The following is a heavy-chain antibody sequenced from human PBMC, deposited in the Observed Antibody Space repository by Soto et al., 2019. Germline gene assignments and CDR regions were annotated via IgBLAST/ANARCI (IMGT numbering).Heavy chain of an antibody. V-gene: IGHV4-39*01. J-gene: IGHJ6*02. Sequence: ETLSLTCTVSGGSISSSSYYWGWIRQPPGKGLEWIGSIYYSGSTYYNPSLKSRVTISVDTSKNQFSLKLSSVTAADTAVYYCARGKYYYDSSGNRNYYYYYGMDVWGQGTTVTVSS. CDR1: GGSISSSSYY. CDR2: IYYSGST. D-gene: IGHD3-22*01. CDR3: ARGKYYYDSSGNRNYYYYYGMDV.